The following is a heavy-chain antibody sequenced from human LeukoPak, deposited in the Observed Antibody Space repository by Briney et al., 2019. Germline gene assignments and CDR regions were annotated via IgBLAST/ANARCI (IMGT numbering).Heavy chain of an antibody. CDR2: INHSGST. CDR1: GGSFSGYY. V-gene: IGHV4-34*01. Sequence: PSETLSLTCAVYGGSFSGYYWSLIRQPPGKGLEWIGEINHSGSTNYNPSLKSRVTISVDTSKNQFSLKLSSVTAADTAVYYCAAYYYDSSGYFDYWGQGTLVTVSS. CDR3: AAYYYDSSGYFDY. J-gene: IGHJ4*02. D-gene: IGHD3-22*01.